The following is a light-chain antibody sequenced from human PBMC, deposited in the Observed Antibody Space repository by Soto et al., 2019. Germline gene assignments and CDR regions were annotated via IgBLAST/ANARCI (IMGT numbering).Light chain of an antibody. Sequence: QSALTQPPSVSGSPGQSVTMSCTGTSSDVGSYNRVSWYQQPPGTAPKLMIYEVSNRPSGVPDRFSGSKSSNTASLTISGLQAEDEADYYCSSYTSSSTFVFGGGTKLTVL. CDR1: SSDVGSYNR. V-gene: IGLV2-18*02. J-gene: IGLJ2*01. CDR3: SSYTSSSTFV. CDR2: EVS.